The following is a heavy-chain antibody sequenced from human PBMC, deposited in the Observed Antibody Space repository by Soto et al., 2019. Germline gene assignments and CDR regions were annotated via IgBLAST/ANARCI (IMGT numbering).Heavy chain of an antibody. Sequence: GGSLRLSCAASGFMFSSYATSWVRQAPGKGLEWVSSISSSGSYTNYADSVKGRFTISRDNAKNSLYLQMNSLRAEDTAVYYCARDLLTQYGSGSYYTTNWFDPWGQGTLVTVSS. CDR1: GFMFSSYA. CDR2: ISSSGSYT. CDR3: ARDLLTQYGSGSYYTTNWFDP. V-gene: IGHV3-21*01. J-gene: IGHJ5*02. D-gene: IGHD3-10*01.